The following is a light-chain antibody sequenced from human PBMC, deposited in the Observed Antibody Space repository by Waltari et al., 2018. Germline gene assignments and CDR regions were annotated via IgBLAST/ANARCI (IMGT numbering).Light chain of an antibody. CDR3: QQHNSHPRT. Sequence: DIQMTQSPSSLSASVGDRVTITCRASQTISSYLAWYQQKPGKVPKLLIYAASSLESGVPSRFSGNGSGTEFTLTISSLQPEDFATYYCQQHNSHPRTFGQGTKVEIK. V-gene: IGKV1-17*03. CDR1: QTISSY. CDR2: AAS. J-gene: IGKJ1*01.